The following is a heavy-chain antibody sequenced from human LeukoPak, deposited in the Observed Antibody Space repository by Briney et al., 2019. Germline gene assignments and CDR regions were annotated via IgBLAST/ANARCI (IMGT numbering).Heavy chain of an antibody. V-gene: IGHV4-39*01. D-gene: IGHD3-16*01. J-gene: IGHJ4*02. CDR1: GGSISSSSYY. Sequence: PSETLSLTCTVSGGSISSSSYYWGWIRQPPGKGLEWIGSIYYSGSTYYNPSLKSRVNISVDTSKNQFSLKLSSVTAADTAVYYCARQFRGYDYVWGSYTVFDYRGQGTLVTVSS. CDR3: ARQFRGYDYVWGSYTVFDY. CDR2: IYYSGST.